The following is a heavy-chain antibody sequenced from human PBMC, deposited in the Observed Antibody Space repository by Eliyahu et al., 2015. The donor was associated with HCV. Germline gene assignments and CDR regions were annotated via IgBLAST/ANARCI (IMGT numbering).Heavy chain of an antibody. J-gene: IGHJ5*02. D-gene: IGHD2-15*01. CDR1: GYXFTSYX. V-gene: IGHV1-46*01. CDR3: ARARGYCSGGSCYAKNGWFDP. CDR2: INPSGGST. Sequence: QVQLVQSGAEVKKPGASVKVSCXASGYXFTSYXMXWGRQAPGQGLEWMGIINPSGGSTSYAQKFQGRVTMTRDTSTSTVYMELSSLRSEDTAVYYCARARGYCSGGSCYAKNGWFDPWGQGPLVTVSP.